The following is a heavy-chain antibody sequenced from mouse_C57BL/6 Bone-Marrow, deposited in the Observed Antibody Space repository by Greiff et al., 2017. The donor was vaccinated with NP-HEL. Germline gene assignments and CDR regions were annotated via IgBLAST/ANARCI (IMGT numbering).Heavy chain of an antibody. D-gene: IGHD4-1*02. V-gene: IGHV1-69*01. CDR3: AGEGNWDEDWYFDV. Sequence: QVQLKQPGAELVMPGASVKLSCKASGYTFTSYWMHWVKQRPGQGLEWIGEIDPSDSYTNYNQKFKGKTTLTVEKSSSTAYMQLSSLTSEVSAVYYCAGEGNWDEDWYFDVWGTGTTVTVSS. CDR1: GYTFTSYW. J-gene: IGHJ1*03. CDR2: IDPSDSYT.